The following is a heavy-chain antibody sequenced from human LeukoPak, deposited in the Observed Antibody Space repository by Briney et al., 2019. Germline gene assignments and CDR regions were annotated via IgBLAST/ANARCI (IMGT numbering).Heavy chain of an antibody. J-gene: IGHJ4*02. CDR2: ISGSGGST. V-gene: IGHV3-23*01. CDR3: AKTPVLLWFGEFDY. D-gene: IGHD3-10*01. Sequence: GGSLRLSCAASGFTFSSYAMSWVRQAPGKGLEWVSAISGSGGSTYYTDSVKGRFTISRDNSKNTLYLQMNSLRAEDTAVYYCAKTPVLLWFGEFDYWGQGTLVTVSS. CDR1: GFTFSSYA.